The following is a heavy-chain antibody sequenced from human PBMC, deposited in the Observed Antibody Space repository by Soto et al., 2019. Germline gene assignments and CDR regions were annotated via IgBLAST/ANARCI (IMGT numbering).Heavy chain of an antibody. CDR3: DKDQNSILVWFGDLPGTIFDS. V-gene: IGHV3-30*04. J-gene: IGHJ4*02. Sequence: GESLTLSCTASGFTLTASPQHWIRQRQGKGLGWVAVIYNDGSHKYYADSVKGRFTISRDNSKNTLSLQMNRLSPADTAVYYCDKDQNSILVWFGDLPGTIFDSWGQGTAVTVSS. D-gene: IGHD3-10*01. CDR2: IYNDGSHK. CDR1: GFTLTASP.